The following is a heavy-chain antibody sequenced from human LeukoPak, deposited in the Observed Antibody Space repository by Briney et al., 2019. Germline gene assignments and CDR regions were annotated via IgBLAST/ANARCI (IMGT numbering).Heavy chain of an antibody. CDR3: ARDDRRASIVVVPAAPDY. V-gene: IGHV3-33*08. D-gene: IGHD2-2*01. CDR1: GFTFSSYA. CDR2: IWYDGSNK. J-gene: IGHJ4*02. Sequence: GRSLRLSCAASGFTFSSYAMHWVRQAPGKGLEWVAVIWYDGSNKYYADSVKGRFTISRDNSKNTLYLQMNSLRAEDTAVYYCARDDRRASIVVVPAAPDYWGQGTLVTVSS.